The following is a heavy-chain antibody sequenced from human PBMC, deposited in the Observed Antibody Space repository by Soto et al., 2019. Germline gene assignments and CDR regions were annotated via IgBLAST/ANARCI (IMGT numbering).Heavy chain of an antibody. CDR1: GFTFYSYA. Sequence: VQLVESGGGLVQPGGSLRLSCAASGFTFYSYAMSWVRQAPGKGLEWVSTIGSVGGDTYYADSVKGRFTISRDDSKNTLLLQMNSLRAEDTAVYYCVKDRMAYNSVWDPFDIWGQGTMVTVSS. V-gene: IGHV3-23*04. D-gene: IGHD1-20*01. CDR3: VKDRMAYNSVWDPFDI. J-gene: IGHJ3*02. CDR2: IGSVGGDT.